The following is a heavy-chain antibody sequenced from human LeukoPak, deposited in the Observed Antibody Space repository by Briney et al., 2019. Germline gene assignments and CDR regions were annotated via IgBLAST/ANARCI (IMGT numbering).Heavy chain of an antibody. D-gene: IGHD1-26*01. V-gene: IGHV1-2*06. CDR2: INPNSGGT. CDR3: ARAYSGSLDY. CDR1: GYSLTGYY. J-gene: IGHJ4*02. Sequence: GASVKVSCKTSGYSLTGYYMHWVRQAPGQGLEWMGRINPNSGGTNYAQKFQGRVTMTRDTSISTAYMELSRLRSDDTAVYYCARAYSGSLDYWGQGTLVTVSS.